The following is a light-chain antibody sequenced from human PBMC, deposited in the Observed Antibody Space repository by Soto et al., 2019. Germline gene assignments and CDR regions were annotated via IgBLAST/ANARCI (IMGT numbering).Light chain of an antibody. Sequence: DIVMTQSPDSLAVSLGERATINCKSSQSVLYSPNNKNYLAWYQQKPGQPPKLLIYWASARESGVPDRFSGSGSGTDFTLTISSLQAEDVAVYYCQQFYRTPLTFGGGTKVEIK. CDR1: QSVLYSPNNKNY. CDR2: WAS. V-gene: IGKV4-1*01. CDR3: QQFYRTPLT. J-gene: IGKJ4*01.